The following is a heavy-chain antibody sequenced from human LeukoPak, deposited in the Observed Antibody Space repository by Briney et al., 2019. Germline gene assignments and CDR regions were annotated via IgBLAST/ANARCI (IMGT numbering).Heavy chain of an antibody. Sequence: GGSLRLSCAASGFTFSSYGMHWVRQAPGKGLEWVAFIRYDGSNKYYADSVKGRFTISRDNSKNTLYLQMNSLRAEDTAVYYCARGGYDGSGNDFRFDPWGQGTLVTVSS. J-gene: IGHJ5*02. CDR1: GFTFSSYG. CDR3: ARGGYDGSGNDFRFDP. D-gene: IGHD3-10*01. V-gene: IGHV3-30*02. CDR2: IRYDGSNK.